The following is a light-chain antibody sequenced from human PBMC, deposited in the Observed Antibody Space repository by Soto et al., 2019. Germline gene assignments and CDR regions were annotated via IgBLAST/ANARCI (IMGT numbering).Light chain of an antibody. Sequence: EIVLTQSPGTLSLSPRERATLSCRASQSVSSSYLAWYQQKPGQAPRLLIYGASSRATGIPDRFSGSGSGTDFTLTISRLEPEDFAVYYCQQYGSSPSMYTFGQGTKLEIK. CDR1: QSVSSSY. J-gene: IGKJ2*01. CDR3: QQYGSSPSMYT. V-gene: IGKV3-20*01. CDR2: GAS.